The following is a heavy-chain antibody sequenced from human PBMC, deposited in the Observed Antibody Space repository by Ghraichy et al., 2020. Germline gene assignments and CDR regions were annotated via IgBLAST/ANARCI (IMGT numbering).Heavy chain of an antibody. CDR2: ISGSGGST. CDR1: GFTFSSYA. Sequence: GGSLRLSCAASGFTFSSYAMSWVRQAPGKGLEWVSAISGSGGSTYYADSVKGRFTISRDNSKNTLYLQMNSLRAEDTAVYYCAKMGSDPQTHGMDVWGQGTTVTVSS. CDR3: AKMGSDPQTHGMDV. V-gene: IGHV3-23*01. D-gene: IGHD3-10*01. J-gene: IGHJ6*02.